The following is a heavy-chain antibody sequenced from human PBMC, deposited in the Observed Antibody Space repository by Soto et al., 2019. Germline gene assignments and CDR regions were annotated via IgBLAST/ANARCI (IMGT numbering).Heavy chain of an antibody. V-gene: IGHV3-9*01. D-gene: IGHD6-13*01. CDR1: GFTFDDYA. CDR2: ISWNSGSI. Sequence: GGSLRLSCAASGFTFDDYAMHWVRQAPGKGLEWVSGISWNSGSIGYADSVKGRFTISRDNAKNSLYLQMNSLRAEDTALYYCAKGKLIAADTDETHWGWFDPWGQGTLVTVSS. J-gene: IGHJ5*02. CDR3: AKGKLIAADTDETHWGWFDP.